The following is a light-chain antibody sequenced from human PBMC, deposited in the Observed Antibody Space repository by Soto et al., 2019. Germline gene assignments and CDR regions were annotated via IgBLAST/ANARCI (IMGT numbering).Light chain of an antibody. J-gene: IGKJ1*01. Sequence: EIVMTQSPATLSVSPGQKATISCRASQSISSNLAWFQQKPGQTPRLLIYDTFTRATGIPASFSGSGSGTEFTLTISSLQSEDFAVYYCQQYNSWPQTFGQGTKVDIK. CDR2: DTF. CDR1: QSISSN. CDR3: QQYNSWPQT. V-gene: IGKV3D-15*01.